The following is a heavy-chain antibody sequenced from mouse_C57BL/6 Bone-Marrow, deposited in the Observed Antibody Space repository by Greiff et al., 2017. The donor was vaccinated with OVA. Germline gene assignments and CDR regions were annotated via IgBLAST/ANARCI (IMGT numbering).Heavy chain of an antibody. Sequence: VQLQQSGTVLARPGASVKIPCKASGYTFTDYNMDWVKQSHGKSLEWIGDINPNNGGTIYNQKFKGKATLTVDKSSSTAYMELRSLTSEDTAVYYCARGLFYFDYWGQGTTLTVSS. CDR3: ARGLFYFDY. V-gene: IGHV1-18*01. CDR1: GYTFTDYN. J-gene: IGHJ2*01. CDR2: INPNNGGT.